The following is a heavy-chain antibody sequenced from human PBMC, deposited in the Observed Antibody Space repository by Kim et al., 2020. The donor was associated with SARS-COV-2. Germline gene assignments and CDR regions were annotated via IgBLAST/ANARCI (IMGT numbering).Heavy chain of an antibody. D-gene: IGHD3-16*02. CDR2: ISGSGGST. CDR3: AKDRYDYVWGSYRYRGDAFDI. V-gene: IGHV3-23*01. J-gene: IGHJ3*02. CDR1: GFTFSSYA. Sequence: GGSLRLSCAASGFTFSSYAMSWVRQAPGKGLEWVSAISGSGGSTYYADSVKGRFTISRDNSKNTLYLQMNSLRAEDTAVYYCAKDRYDYVWGSYRYRGDAFDIWGQGTMVTVSS.